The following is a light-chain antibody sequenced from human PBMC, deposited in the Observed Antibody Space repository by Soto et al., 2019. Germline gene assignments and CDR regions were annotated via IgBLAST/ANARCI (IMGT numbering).Light chain of an antibody. CDR1: QSVSSY. CDR2: DAS. J-gene: IGKJ4*01. CDR3: QQRSNWPLT. Sequence: EIVLTQSPATLSLSPGGRATLSCRASQSVSSYLAWYQQKPGQAPRLLIYDASNRATGIPARFSGSGSGTDFTLTISSLEPEDFAVYYFQQRSNWPLTFGGGTKVEIK. V-gene: IGKV3-11*01.